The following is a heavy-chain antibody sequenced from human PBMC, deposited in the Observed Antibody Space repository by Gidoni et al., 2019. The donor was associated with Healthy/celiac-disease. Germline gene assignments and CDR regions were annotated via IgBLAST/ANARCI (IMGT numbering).Heavy chain of an antibody. D-gene: IGHD4-17*01. CDR3: AKGDYVGSAFDI. CDR1: GFTFSSYG. J-gene: IGHJ3*02. V-gene: IGHV3-30*18. CDR2: ISYDGSNK. Sequence: QVQLVESGGGVVQPGRSLRLSCAASGFTFSSYGMHWVRQAPGKGLEWVAVISYDGSNKYYADSVKGRFTISRDNSKNTLYLQMNSLRAEDTAVYYCAKGDYVGSAFDIWGQGTMVTVSS.